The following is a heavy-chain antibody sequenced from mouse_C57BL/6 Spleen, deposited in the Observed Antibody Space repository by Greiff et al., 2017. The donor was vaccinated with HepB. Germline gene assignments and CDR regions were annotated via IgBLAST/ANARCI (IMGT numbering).Heavy chain of an antibody. V-gene: IGHV1-81*01. CDR1: GYTFTSYG. CDR3: ARGDYYGSSRDYAMDY. D-gene: IGHD1-1*01. CDR2: IYPRSGNT. J-gene: IGHJ4*01. Sequence: QVQLKESGAELARPGASVKLSCKASGYTFTSYGISWVKQRTGQGLEWIGEIYPRSGNTYYNEKFKGKATLTADKSSSTAYMELRSLTSEDSAVYFCARGDYYGSSRDYAMDYWGQGTSVTVSS.